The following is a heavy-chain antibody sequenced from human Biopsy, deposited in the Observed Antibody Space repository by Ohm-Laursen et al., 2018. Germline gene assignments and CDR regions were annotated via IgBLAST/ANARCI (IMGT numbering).Heavy chain of an antibody. Sequence: TLSLTCTVSGASVSSGSCDWSWIRQPPGKGLEWIGNIYNDVSTKYNPSLRSRVTVSADKSANQFSLKLRSVTAADTAVYYCARGYAGLYEAFDFWGQGTVVTVAS. D-gene: IGHD5-18*01. CDR1: GASVSSGSCD. V-gene: IGHV4-61*01. CDR3: ARGYAGLYEAFDF. J-gene: IGHJ3*01. CDR2: IYNDVST.